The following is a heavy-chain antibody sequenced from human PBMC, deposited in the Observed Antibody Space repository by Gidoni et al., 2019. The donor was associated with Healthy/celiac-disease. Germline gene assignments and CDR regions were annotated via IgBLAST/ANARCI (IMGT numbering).Heavy chain of an antibody. CDR3: ARDLRDYGDYGVHFMDY. CDR1: GFPFSSYE. V-gene: IGHV3-48*03. D-gene: IGHD4-17*01. CDR2: ISSSGSTI. J-gene: IGHJ4*02. Sequence: EVQLVESGGGLVQPGGSLRLSCAASGFPFSSYEMNWVRQAPGKGLEWVSYISSSGSTIYYADSVKGRFTISRDNAKNSLYLQMNSLRAEDTAVYYCARDLRDYGDYGVHFMDYWGQGTLVTVSS.